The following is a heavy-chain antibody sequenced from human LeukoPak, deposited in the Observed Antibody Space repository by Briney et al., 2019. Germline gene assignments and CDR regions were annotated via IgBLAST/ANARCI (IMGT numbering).Heavy chain of an antibody. CDR3: ANTYYDYVWGSYRPWDYFDY. Sequence: ASVKVSCKASGGTFSSYAISWVRQAPGQGLEWMGRIIPIFGTANYAQKFQGRVTITADKSTSTAYMELSSLRSEDTAVYYCANTYYDYVWGSYRPWDYFDYWGQGTLVTVSS. J-gene: IGHJ4*02. V-gene: IGHV1-69*06. CDR2: IIPIFGTA. CDR1: GGTFSSYA. D-gene: IGHD3-16*02.